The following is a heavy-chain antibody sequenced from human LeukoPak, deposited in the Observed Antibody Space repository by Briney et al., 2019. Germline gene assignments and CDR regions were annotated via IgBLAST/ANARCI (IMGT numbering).Heavy chain of an antibody. V-gene: IGHV3-48*03. CDR2: ISTSGSTI. CDR1: GFTFSSYQ. Sequence: GGSLRLSCAASGFTFSSYQMNWVRQAPGKGPEWLSYISTSGSTIYSADSVKGRFTISRDDAKNSLYLQMNSLRAEDTAVYYCARGDCSGGSCYNYYHYGMDVWGQGTTVTVSS. CDR3: ARGDCSGGSCYNYYHYGMDV. D-gene: IGHD2-15*01. J-gene: IGHJ6*02.